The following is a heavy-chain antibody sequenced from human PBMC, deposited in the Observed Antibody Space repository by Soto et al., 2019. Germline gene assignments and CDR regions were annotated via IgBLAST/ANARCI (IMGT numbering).Heavy chain of an antibody. D-gene: IGHD2-21*02. CDR1: GFTFSTYG. V-gene: IGHV3-30*03. Sequence: QVQLVESGGGVVQPGRSLRLSCAASGFTFSTYGMHWLRQAPGKGLEWVTLISSDGNNKYYTDSVKGRFTISRDNSKSALYLDMNSLRVEDTAVYYGARAGPGGDCRNWGQGTLVTVSS. CDR2: ISSDGNNK. J-gene: IGHJ4*02. CDR3: ARAGPGGDCRN.